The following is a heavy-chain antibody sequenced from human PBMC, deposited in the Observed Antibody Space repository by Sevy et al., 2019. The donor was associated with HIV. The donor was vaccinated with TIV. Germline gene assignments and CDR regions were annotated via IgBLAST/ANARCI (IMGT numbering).Heavy chain of an antibody. CDR1: GFIFSDYA. CDR3: AKFGDYYDSGGYYWYFDF. J-gene: IGHJ2*01. V-gene: IGHV3-23*01. CDR2: ISGGDDST. Sequence: GGSLRLSCAASGFIFSDYAMSWVRQAPGKGLEWVSSISGGDDSTYYADSVKGRFTVSRDNSKNKRYLQMTTLRAEDTDLYYCAKFGDYYDSGGYYWYFDFWGRGTLVTVSS. D-gene: IGHD3-22*01.